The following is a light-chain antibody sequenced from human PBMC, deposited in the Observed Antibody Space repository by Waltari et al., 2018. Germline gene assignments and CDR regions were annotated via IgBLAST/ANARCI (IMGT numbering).Light chain of an antibody. CDR1: QNIGSK. Sequence: EIVMTQSPAALSLSPGDRATLSGRASQNIGSKLAWYQQKPGQAPRLLIYGASTRATDIPDRFSGTGSGTEFTLTISSLRSEDSALYYCQKYSNWPRFGQGTRVEVK. V-gene: IGKV3-15*01. CDR2: GAS. CDR3: QKYSNWPR. J-gene: IGKJ1*01.